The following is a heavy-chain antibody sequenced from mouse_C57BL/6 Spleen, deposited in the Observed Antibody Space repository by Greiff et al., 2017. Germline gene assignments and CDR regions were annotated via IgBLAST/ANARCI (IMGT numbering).Heavy chain of an antibody. V-gene: IGHV1-69*01. CDR2: IDPSDSYT. CDR3: ARDDYVRFAY. J-gene: IGHJ3*01. D-gene: IGHD2-4*01. Sequence: VQLQQPGAELVMPGASVKLSCKASGYTFTSYWVHWVKQRPGQGLEWIGEIDPSDSYTNYNQKFKGKSTLTVDKSSSTAYMQLSSLTSEDSAVYYCARDDYVRFAYWGQGTLVTVSA. CDR1: GYTFTSYW.